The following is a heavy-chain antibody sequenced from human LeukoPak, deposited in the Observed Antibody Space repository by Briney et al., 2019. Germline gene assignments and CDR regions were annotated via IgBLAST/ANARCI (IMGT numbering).Heavy chain of an antibody. CDR1: GGSFSGYY. CDR2: INHSGST. V-gene: IGHV4-34*01. J-gene: IGHJ4*02. D-gene: IGHD5-18*01. CDR3: ARGIQLLFDY. Sequence: SETPSLTCAVYGGSFSGYYWSWIRQPPGRGLEWIGEINHSGSTNYNPSLKSRVTISVDTSKNQFSLKLSSVTAADTAVYYCARGIQLLFDYWGQGTLVTVSS.